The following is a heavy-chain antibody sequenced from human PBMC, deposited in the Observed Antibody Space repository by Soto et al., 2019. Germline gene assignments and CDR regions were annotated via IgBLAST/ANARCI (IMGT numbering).Heavy chain of an antibody. Sequence: PSETLSLTCTVSGGSISSYYWSWIRQPPGKGLEWIGYIYYSGSTNYNPSLKRRVTISVDTSKNQFSLKLSSVTAADTAVYYCARDTNQGYYGMDVWGQGTTVTVSS. CDR1: GGSISSYY. D-gene: IGHD3-3*01. CDR3: ARDTNQGYYGMDV. CDR2: IYYSGST. V-gene: IGHV4-59*01. J-gene: IGHJ6*02.